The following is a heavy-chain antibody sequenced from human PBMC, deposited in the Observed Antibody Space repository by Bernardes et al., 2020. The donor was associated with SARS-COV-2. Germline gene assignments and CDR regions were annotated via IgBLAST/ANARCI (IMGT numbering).Heavy chain of an antibody. CDR3: TSGYCSGRTCYPQFDP. CDR2: IKAIVNGYVT. Sequence: GGSLRLSCAASGLTFTGSAMHWVSKPSGKGLEAVGRIKAIVNGYVTAYAASVKGMFTISRDDLKNTAYLQMNRLKIEDTAVYDCTSGYCSGRTCYPQFDPWGQGTLVTVSS. V-gene: IGHV3-73*01. J-gene: IGHJ5*02. CDR1: GLTFTGSA. D-gene: IGHD2-15*01.